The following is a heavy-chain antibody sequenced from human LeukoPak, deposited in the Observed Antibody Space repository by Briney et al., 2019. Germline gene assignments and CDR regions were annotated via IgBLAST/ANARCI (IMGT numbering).Heavy chain of an antibody. Sequence: GGSLRLSCAASGFTFSSYAMSWVRQAPGKGLEWVSVIYSGGSTYYADSVKGRFTISRHNSKNTLYLQMNSLRAEDTAVYYCARMVYGGNCFDYWGQGTLVTVSS. V-gene: IGHV3-53*04. D-gene: IGHD4-23*01. J-gene: IGHJ4*02. CDR1: GFTFSSYA. CDR3: ARMVYGGNCFDY. CDR2: IYSGGST.